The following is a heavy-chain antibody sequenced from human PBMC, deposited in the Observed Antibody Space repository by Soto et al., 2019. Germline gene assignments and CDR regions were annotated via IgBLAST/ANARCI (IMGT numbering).Heavy chain of an antibody. CDR1: GFSFSGYG. Sequence: VGSLRLSCAASGFSFSGYGLSWVRQAPGKGLDWVSGISGRGGATYYADSVKGRFTISRDNSKNTLYLQMNSLRAEDTALYYCTKAGGTWPWWFDAWGQGSLVTVSS. J-gene: IGHJ5*02. CDR3: TKAGGTWPWWFDA. CDR2: ISGRGGAT. V-gene: IGHV3-23*01.